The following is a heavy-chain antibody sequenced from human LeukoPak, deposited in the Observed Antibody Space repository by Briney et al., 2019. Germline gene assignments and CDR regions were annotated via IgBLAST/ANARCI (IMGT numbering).Heavy chain of an antibody. J-gene: IGHJ4*02. CDR1: GFTFSSYA. D-gene: IGHD4-17*01. Sequence: PGGSLRLSCAASGFTFSSYAMHWVRQAPGKGLEWVAVISYDGSNKYYADSVKGRFTISRDNSKNTLYLQMNSLRAEDTAVYYCARDGTGAAGTTGGYFDYWGQGTLVTVSS. CDR3: ARDGTGAAGTTGGYFDY. CDR2: ISYDGSNK. V-gene: IGHV3-30*01.